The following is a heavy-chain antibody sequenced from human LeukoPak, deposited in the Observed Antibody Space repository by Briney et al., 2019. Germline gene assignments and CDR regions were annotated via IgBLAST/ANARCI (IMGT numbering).Heavy chain of an antibody. CDR3: ASDLDFDYGDYVPNDAFDI. D-gene: IGHD4-17*01. CDR1: GYTLTELS. CDR2: FDPEDGET. Sequence: ASVKVSCKVSGYTLTELSMHWVRQAPGKGLEWMGGFDPEDGETIYAQKFQGRVTMTEDTSTDTAYMELSSLRSEDTAVYYCASDLDFDYGDYVPNDAFDIWGQGTMVTVSS. V-gene: IGHV1-24*01. J-gene: IGHJ3*02.